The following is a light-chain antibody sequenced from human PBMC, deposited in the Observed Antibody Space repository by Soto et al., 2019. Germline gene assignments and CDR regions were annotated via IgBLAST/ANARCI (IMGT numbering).Light chain of an antibody. J-gene: IGKJ3*01. V-gene: IGKV3-20*01. CDR2: GAS. Sequence: EVVLTQSPVTLSLSPGERATLSCRASQSVSSPYLAWYQQKPGQPPRLLIYGASSRATDIPDRFIGSGSGTEFTLTIARLAPDDCAMYYCQQYGSSPFTFGPGTKGDI. CDR3: QQYGSSPFT. CDR1: QSVSSPY.